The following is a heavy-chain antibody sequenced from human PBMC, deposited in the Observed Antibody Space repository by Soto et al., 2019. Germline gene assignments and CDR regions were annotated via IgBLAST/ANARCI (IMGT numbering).Heavy chain of an antibody. CDR1: GFTFSSYG. D-gene: IGHD6-19*01. Sequence: LRLSCAASGFTFSSYGMHWVRQAPGKGLEWVAVISYDGSNKYYADSVKGRFTISRDNSKNTLYLQMNSLRAEDTAVYYCAKERWLVHAFDIWGQGTMVTVSS. J-gene: IGHJ3*02. V-gene: IGHV3-30*18. CDR2: ISYDGSNK. CDR3: AKERWLVHAFDI.